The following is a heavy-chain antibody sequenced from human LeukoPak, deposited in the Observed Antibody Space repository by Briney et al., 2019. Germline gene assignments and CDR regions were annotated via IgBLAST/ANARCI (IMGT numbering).Heavy chain of an antibody. Sequence: GGSLRLSCAASGFIFSSYSMNWVRQAPGKGLEWVSFISSSSGYIYYADSVKGRFTISRDNAKNSLHLQINSLRAEDTAVYYCARDPGNYYGMDVWGQGTTVTVSS. D-gene: IGHD2/OR15-2a*01. V-gene: IGHV3-21*01. J-gene: IGHJ6*02. CDR2: ISSSSGYI. CDR1: GFIFSSYS. CDR3: ARDPGNYYGMDV.